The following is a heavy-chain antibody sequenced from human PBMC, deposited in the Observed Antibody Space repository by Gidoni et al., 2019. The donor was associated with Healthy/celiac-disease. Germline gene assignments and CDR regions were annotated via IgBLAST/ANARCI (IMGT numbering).Heavy chain of an antibody. D-gene: IGHD3-22*01. CDR3: AKDWGREIGAYYDSSGYYYQGLN. J-gene: IGHJ4*02. Sequence: EVQLLESGGGLVQPGGSLRLSCAASGFTFSSYAMSWFRQAPGKGLEWVSAISGSGGSTYYADSVKGRFTISRDNSKNTLYRQMNSLRAEDTAVYYCAKDWGREIGAYYDSSGYYYQGLNWGQGTLVTVSS. V-gene: IGHV3-23*01. CDR1: GFTFSSYA. CDR2: ISGSGGST.